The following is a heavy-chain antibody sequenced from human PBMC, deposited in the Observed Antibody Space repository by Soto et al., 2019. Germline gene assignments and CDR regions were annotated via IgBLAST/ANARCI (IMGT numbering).Heavy chain of an antibody. CDR2: IYDGGRT. Sequence: QVQLQESGPGLVKPSQTLSLTCTVSGGSISTVDYWWSWIRQSPDMGLEWIGHIYDGGRTYNNPSLERRVTMSVGTSKSQLSLTLSSVSAADTAVYYCARGPSGDKVDSWGQGTLVTVSS. D-gene: IGHD7-27*01. V-gene: IGHV4-30-4*01. CDR1: GGSISTVDYW. J-gene: IGHJ4*02. CDR3: ARGPSGDKVDS.